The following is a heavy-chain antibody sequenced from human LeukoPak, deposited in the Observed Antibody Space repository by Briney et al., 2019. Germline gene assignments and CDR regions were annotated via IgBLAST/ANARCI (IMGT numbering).Heavy chain of an antibody. V-gene: IGHV3-74*01. D-gene: IGHD4-23*01. CDR1: GFTFSDYW. CDR3: ARGRPHGNDY. CDR2: IASDGSST. J-gene: IGHJ4*02. Sequence: GGSLRLSCAASGFTFSDYWMHWVRQAPGKGLVWVSRIASDGSSTTYADSVKGRFSISRDNAKNTLYLQMNSLRVEDTAVYYCARGRPHGNDYWGQGTLVTVSS.